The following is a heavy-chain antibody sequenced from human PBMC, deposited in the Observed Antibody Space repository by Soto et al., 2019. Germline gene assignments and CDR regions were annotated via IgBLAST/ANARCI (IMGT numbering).Heavy chain of an antibody. Sequence: QVQLQESGPGLVKPSQTLSLTCTVSGGSISTGGYYWTWIRQHPGKGLEWIGYIYYSGSTYYNPSLKSRVTISVDTSKNQFSMKLSSVTAADTAVYYCARGLSVTLFDNWGQGPLVTVSS. J-gene: IGHJ4*02. CDR2: IYYSGST. D-gene: IGHD2-21*02. CDR3: ARGLSVTLFDN. V-gene: IGHV4-31*03. CDR1: GGSISTGGYY.